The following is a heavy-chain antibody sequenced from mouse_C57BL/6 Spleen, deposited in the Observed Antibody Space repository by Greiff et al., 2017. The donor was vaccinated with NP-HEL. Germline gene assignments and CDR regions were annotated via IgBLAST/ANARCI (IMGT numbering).Heavy chain of an antibody. V-gene: IGHV2-9-1*01. CDR2: IWTGGGT. D-gene: IGHD2-5*01. Sequence: VKLVESGPGLVAPSQSLSITCTVSGFSLTSYAISWVRQPPGKGLEWLGVIWTGGGTNYNSALKSRLSISKDNSKSQVFLKMNSLQTDDTARYYCARAYYSNYYAMDYWGQGTSVTVSS. J-gene: IGHJ4*01. CDR3: ARAYYSNYYAMDY. CDR1: GFSLTSYA.